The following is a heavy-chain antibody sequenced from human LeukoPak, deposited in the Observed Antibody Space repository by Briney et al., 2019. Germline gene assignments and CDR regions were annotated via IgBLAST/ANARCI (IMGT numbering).Heavy chain of an antibody. J-gene: IGHJ4*02. CDR2: ISGSGDST. V-gene: IGHV3-23*01. CDR1: GFTFSSYA. Sequence: GGSLRLSCAASGFTFSSYAMSWVRQAPGKGLEWVSVISGSGDSTYFADSVKGRFTISRDNSKNTLYLQMNSLRAEDTAVYYCATDCSSTSCYRNFDYWGQGTLVTVSS. D-gene: IGHD2-2*02. CDR3: ATDCSSTSCYRNFDY.